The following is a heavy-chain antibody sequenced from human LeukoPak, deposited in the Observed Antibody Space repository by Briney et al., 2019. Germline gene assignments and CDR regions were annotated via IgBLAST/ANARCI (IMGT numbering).Heavy chain of an antibody. CDR3: ARPTDSSGYYDAFDI. J-gene: IGHJ3*02. CDR2: INHSGST. Sequence: SETLSLTCAVYGGSFSGYYWSWIRQPPGKGLEWIGEINHSGSTNYNPSLKSRVTISVDTSKNQFSLKLSSVTAADTAVYYCARPTDSSGYYDAFDIWGRGTMVTVSS. CDR1: GGSFSGYY. V-gene: IGHV4-34*01. D-gene: IGHD3-22*01.